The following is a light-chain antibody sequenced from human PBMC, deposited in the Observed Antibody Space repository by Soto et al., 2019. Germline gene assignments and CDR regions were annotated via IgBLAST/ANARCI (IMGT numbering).Light chain of an antibody. J-gene: IGKJ1*01. CDR2: KAS. CDR3: QQYSSYS. CDR1: QSISSW. Sequence: DIQMTQSPSTLSASVGDRVTITCRASQSISSWLAWYQQKPGKAPKLLIYKASSLESGVPSRFSGSGSGTEFTLTITSLQPDDFATYYCQQYSSYSFGQGTKEEIK. V-gene: IGKV1-5*03.